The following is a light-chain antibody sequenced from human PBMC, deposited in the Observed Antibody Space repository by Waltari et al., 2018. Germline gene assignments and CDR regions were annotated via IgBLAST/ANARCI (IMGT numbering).Light chain of an antibody. V-gene: IGLV2-8*01. J-gene: IGLJ2*01. CDR2: EVT. CDR1: SNDVGAFDY. CDR3: SSYAGTNNFVV. Sequence: QSALTQPPSASGSPGHSVTISCTGTSNDVGAFDYFSWYQQHPGKAPQVVISEVTKRPSGVPDRFSGSRSGNTAFLTVSGLQPEDEANYYCSSYAGTNNFVVFGGGTKLTVL.